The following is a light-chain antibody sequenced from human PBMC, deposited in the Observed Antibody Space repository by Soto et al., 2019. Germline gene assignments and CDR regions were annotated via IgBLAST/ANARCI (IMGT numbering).Light chain of an antibody. CDR3: QQYSNWPPWT. J-gene: IGKJ1*01. Sequence: DIVMTQSPAALSVSPGERATLSCRASQTISSNLAWYQQKPGQAPRLLIYGTSTRATGVPARFSGSGSGTEFTLTISSLQSEDFAIYYCQQYSNWPPWTFGQGTKVEIK. CDR1: QTISSN. V-gene: IGKV3-15*01. CDR2: GTS.